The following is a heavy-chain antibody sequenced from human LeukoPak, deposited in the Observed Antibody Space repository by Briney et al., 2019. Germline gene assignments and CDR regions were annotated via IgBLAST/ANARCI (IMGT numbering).Heavy chain of an antibody. V-gene: IGHV4-39*01. CDR2: IYYSGNT. J-gene: IGHJ3*02. D-gene: IGHD2-15*01. CDR3: ARHGNIVVVVAAMAFDI. Sequence: SETLSLTCTVSGDSVSSGGYFWGWIRQPPGKGLEWIGTIYYSGNTYYNPSLKSRATISVDTSKNQFSLKLSSVTAADTAVYYCARHGNIVVVVAAMAFDIWGQGTMVTVSS. CDR1: GDSVSSGGYF.